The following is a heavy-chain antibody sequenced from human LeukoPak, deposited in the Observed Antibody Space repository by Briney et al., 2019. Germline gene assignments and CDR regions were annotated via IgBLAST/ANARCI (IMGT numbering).Heavy chain of an antibody. Sequence: NSGGSLRLSCAASGFTFSSYAMNWVRQAPGKGLEWVGRIKTRTEGGTTDYAAPVKGRFTPSRDDSGSTVYLQMNSLKTEDTAVYYCSTSTSGWSGYWGQGTLVTVSS. V-gene: IGHV3-15*01. D-gene: IGHD6-19*01. J-gene: IGHJ4*02. CDR3: STSTSGWSGY. CDR1: GFTFSSYA. CDR2: IKTRTEGGTT.